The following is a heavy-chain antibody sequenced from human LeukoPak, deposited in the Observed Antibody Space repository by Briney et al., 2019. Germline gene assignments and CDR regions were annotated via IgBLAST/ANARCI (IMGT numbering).Heavy chain of an antibody. CDR2: ISSSSSYI. Sequence: GGSLRLSCAASGFPFSNYGMNWVRQAPGKGLEWVSSISSSSSYIYYADSVKGRFTISRDNAKNSLYLQMNSLRAEDTAVYYCARDFYDSSGYFDYWGQGTLVTVSS. CDR1: GFPFSNYG. D-gene: IGHD3-22*01. J-gene: IGHJ4*02. V-gene: IGHV3-21*01. CDR3: ARDFYDSSGYFDY.